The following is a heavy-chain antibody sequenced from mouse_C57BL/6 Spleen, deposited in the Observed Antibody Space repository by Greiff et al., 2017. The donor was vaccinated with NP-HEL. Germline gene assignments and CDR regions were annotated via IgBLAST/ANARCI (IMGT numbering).Heavy chain of an antibody. V-gene: IGHV1-18*01. J-gene: IGHJ4*01. CDR1: GYTFTDYN. D-gene: IGHD3-2*02. CDR3: ARGAAQATTMDY. Sequence: VQLKESGPELVKPGASVKIPCKASGYTFTDYNMDWVKQSHGKSLEWIGDINPNNGGTIYNQKFKGKATLTVDKSSSTAYMELRSLTSEDTAVYYCARGAAQATTMDYWGQGTSVTVSS. CDR2: INPNNGGT.